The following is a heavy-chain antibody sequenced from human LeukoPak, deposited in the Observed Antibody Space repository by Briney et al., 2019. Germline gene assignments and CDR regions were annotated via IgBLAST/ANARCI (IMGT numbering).Heavy chain of an antibody. Sequence: GGSLRLSCVASGFTFSTYNMNWVRQAPGKGLEWVSSTVSTSSLMSYSDSVKGRFTISRDNAKNSVYLQMNSLRAEDTAVYYCARDFRDTSLITYPYFMDGWGKGTTVTIS. J-gene: IGHJ6*03. V-gene: IGHV3-21*01. D-gene: IGHD3-16*01. CDR2: TVSTSSLM. CDR1: GFTFSTYN. CDR3: ARDFRDTSLITYPYFMDG.